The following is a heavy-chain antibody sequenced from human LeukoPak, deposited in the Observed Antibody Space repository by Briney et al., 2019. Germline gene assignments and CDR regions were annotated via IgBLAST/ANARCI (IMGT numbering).Heavy chain of an antibody. V-gene: IGHV3-30-3*01. Sequence: GGSLRLSCAASGFTFSSYAMHWVRQAPGKGLEWVAVISYDGSNKYYADSVKGRFTISRDNSKNTLYLQMNSLRAEDTAVYYCARADYGDYPNPLDYWGQGTLVTVSS. D-gene: IGHD4-17*01. CDR3: ARADYGDYPNPLDY. J-gene: IGHJ4*02. CDR2: ISYDGSNK. CDR1: GFTFSSYA.